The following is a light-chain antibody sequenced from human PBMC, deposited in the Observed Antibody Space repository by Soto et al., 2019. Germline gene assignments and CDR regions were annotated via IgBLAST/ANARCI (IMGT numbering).Light chain of an antibody. Sequence: EIVMTQSPATLSVSPGERATLSCRASQSVGTYLAWYQQKPGQAPRLLIYGASTRAAGISPRFSGGGSGTEFTLTISSLQSEDVATYYCQQYDTYPWTSGQGTKVDI. V-gene: IGKV3-15*01. CDR1: QSVGTY. CDR3: QQYDTYPWT. J-gene: IGKJ1*01. CDR2: GAS.